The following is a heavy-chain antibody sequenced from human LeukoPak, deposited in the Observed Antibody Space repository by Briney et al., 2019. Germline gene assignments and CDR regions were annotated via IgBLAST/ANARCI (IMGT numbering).Heavy chain of an antibody. J-gene: IGHJ4*02. Sequence: GASVKVSCKASGYTFTNYGISWVRQAPGQGLEWMGYISAYNGNTNYAQKFQGRVTMTTDTSTNTVYVELRSLRSDDTAVYYCARVAVAQYYFDYWGQGTLVTVSS. CDR1: GYTFTNYG. CDR3: ARVAVAQYYFDY. CDR2: ISAYNGNT. D-gene: IGHD4-23*01. V-gene: IGHV1-18*01.